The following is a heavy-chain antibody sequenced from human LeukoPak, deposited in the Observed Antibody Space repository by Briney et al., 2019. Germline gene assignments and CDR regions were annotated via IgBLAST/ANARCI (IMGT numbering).Heavy chain of an antibody. CDR3: ARDNGPKAYYYYYYMDV. V-gene: IGHV1-2*02. Sequence: ASVKVSCKASGYTFTGYYMHWVRQAPGQGLEWMGWINPNSGGTSYAQKFQGRVTMTWDTSISTAYMELSRLRSDDTAVYYCARDNGPKAYYYYYYMDVWGKGTTVTVSS. CDR2: INPNSGGT. J-gene: IGHJ6*03. D-gene: IGHD4-17*01. CDR1: GYTFTGYY.